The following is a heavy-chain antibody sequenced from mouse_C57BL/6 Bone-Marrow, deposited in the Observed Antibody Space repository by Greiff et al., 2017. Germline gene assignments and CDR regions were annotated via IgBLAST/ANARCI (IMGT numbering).Heavy chain of an antibody. CDR2: ISGGGGNT. CDR3: ARPAWFAY. CDR1: GFTFSSYT. Sequence: VQLVESGGGLVKPGGSLKLSCAASGFTFSSYTMSWVRQTPEKRLEWVATISGGGGNTYYPDSVKGRFTISRDNAKNTLYLQMSSLRSEDTALYYCARPAWFAYWGQGTLVTVSA. V-gene: IGHV5-9*01. J-gene: IGHJ3*01.